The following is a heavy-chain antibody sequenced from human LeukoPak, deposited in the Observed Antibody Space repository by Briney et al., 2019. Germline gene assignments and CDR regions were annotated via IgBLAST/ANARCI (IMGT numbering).Heavy chain of an antibody. D-gene: IGHD3-3*01. CDR3: AKGRYDFWSGYYMDV. J-gene: IGHJ6*03. CDR2: ISGSGGST. V-gene: IGHV3-23*01. CDR1: GFTFSSYA. Sequence: GPLRLSCAASGFTFSSYAMSWVRQAPGKGLEWVSAISGSGGSTYYADSVKGRFTISRDNSKNTLYLQMNSLRAEDTAVYYCAKGRYDFWSGYYMDVWGKGTTVTVSS.